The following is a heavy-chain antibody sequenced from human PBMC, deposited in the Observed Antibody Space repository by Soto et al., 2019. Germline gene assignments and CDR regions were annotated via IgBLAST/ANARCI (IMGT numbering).Heavy chain of an antibody. D-gene: IGHD3-10*01. J-gene: IGHJ6*04. CDR1: GFTFDDYA. CDR3: AKDYYYGGMDV. Sequence: GGSLRLSCAASGFTFDDYAMHWVRQAPGKGLEWVSGISWNSGSIGYADSVKGRFSISRDNAKNPLYLQMNSLRAEDTALYYCAKDYYYGGMDVWGKGTTVTVSS. CDR2: ISWNSGSI. V-gene: IGHV3-9*01.